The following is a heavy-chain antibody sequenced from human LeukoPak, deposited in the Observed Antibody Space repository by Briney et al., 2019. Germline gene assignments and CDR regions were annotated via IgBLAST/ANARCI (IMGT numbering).Heavy chain of an antibody. D-gene: IGHD6-19*01. CDR2: IWYDGSNK. Sequence: SGGSLRLSCAASGFTFSSYGMHWVRQAPAKGLEWVAVIWYDGSNKYYADSVKGRFTISRDNSKNTLYLQMNSLRAEGTAVYYCAKAQGWEGYRSGWFDYWGQGTLVTVSS. V-gene: IGHV3-33*06. CDR3: AKAQGWEGYRSGWFDY. CDR1: GFTFSSYG. J-gene: IGHJ4*02.